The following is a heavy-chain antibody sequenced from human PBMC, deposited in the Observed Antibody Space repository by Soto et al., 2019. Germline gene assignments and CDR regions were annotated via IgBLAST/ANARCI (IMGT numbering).Heavy chain of an antibody. CDR3: ARVGTGRYDFDD. J-gene: IGHJ4*02. D-gene: IGHD1-26*01. CDR2: VNSDETTT. Sequence: EVQLVESGGGLVQPGGSLRLSCAASGFTFSSYWMHWVRQAPGEGLVWVSRVNSDETTTSYADSVKGRFTISRDNARNTLYLRINSLRAEDTAVYYCARVGTGRYDFDDWGQGTLVTVSS. CDR1: GFTFSSYW. V-gene: IGHV3-74*01.